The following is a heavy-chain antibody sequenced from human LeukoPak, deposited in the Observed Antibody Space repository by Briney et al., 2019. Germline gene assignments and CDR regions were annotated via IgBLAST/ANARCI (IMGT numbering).Heavy chain of an antibody. CDR3: ATTLTTHDVFDI. J-gene: IGHJ3*02. V-gene: IGHV3-9*03. CDR1: GFTFGDYA. Sequence: PGRSLRLSYAASGFTFGDYAMHWVRQAPGKGLEWVSGISWNSGGIGYADSVKGRFTISRDNAKNSLFLQMNSLRTEDMALYYCATTLTTHDVFDIWGQGTMVTVSS. CDR2: ISWNSGGI. D-gene: IGHD4-11*01.